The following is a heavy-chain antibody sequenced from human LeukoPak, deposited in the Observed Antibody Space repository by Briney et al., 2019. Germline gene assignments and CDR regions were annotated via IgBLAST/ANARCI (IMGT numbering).Heavy chain of an antibody. J-gene: IGHJ3*02. CDR3: AEEMGYSSTYDAFDI. V-gene: IGHV3-23*01. CDR1: GFTFSSYA. D-gene: IGHD6-13*01. Sequence: GGSLRLSCAASGFTFSSYAMSWVRQAPGKGLEWVSGLSGSGGSTYYTDSVKGRFTISRDNSKNTLYLQMNSLRAEDTAVYYCAEEMGYSSTYDAFDIWGQGTKVTVSS. CDR2: LSGSGGST.